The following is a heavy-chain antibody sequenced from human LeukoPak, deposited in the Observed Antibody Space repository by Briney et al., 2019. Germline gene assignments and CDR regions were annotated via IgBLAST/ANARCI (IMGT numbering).Heavy chain of an antibody. D-gene: IGHD6-19*01. CDR3: ARVAGSYYYMDV. CDR2: ISSSGSTI. V-gene: IGHV3-11*04. Sequence: GGSLRLSCAASGFTVSSNYMSWIRQAPGKGLEWVSYISSSGSTIYYADSVKGRFTISRDNAKNSLYLQMNSLRAEDTAVYYCARVAGSYYYMDVWGKGTTVTVSS. J-gene: IGHJ6*03. CDR1: GFTVSSNY.